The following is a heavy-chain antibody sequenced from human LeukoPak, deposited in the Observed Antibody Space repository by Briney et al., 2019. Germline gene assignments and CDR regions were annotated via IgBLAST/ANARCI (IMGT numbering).Heavy chain of an antibody. Sequence: PGGSLRLSCAASGLNFSSYSMNWVRQAPGKGLEWASSISSSGSYIYYADSVKGRFTISRDNAKNSLSLQMNSLRAEDTALYYCARGKAAGYSYGRDFWGQGILVTVSS. CDR1: GLNFSSYS. D-gene: IGHD5-18*01. V-gene: IGHV3-21*01. CDR2: ISSSGSYI. J-gene: IGHJ4*02. CDR3: ARGKAAGYSYGRDF.